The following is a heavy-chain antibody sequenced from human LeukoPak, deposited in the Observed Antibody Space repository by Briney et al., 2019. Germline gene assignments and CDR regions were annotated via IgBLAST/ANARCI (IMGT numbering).Heavy chain of an antibody. Sequence: PSETLSLTCTVSGGSFSTYYWSWIRQPAGKGLEWIGRIYISGSTNYNPSLKSRVTISVDTSKNQFSLKLSSVTAADTAVYYCAREKRYCSSTSCYNIFDYWGQGTLVTVSS. D-gene: IGHD2-2*01. CDR3: AREKRYCSSTSCYNIFDY. CDR2: IYISGST. J-gene: IGHJ4*02. CDR1: GGSFSTYY. V-gene: IGHV4-4*07.